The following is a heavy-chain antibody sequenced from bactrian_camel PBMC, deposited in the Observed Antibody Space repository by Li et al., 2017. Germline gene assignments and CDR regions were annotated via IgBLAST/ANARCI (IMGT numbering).Heavy chain of an antibody. J-gene: IGHJ4*01. CDR1: TTPTPGYC. CDR2: IDIAGAT. CDR3: TARYEFGLGACFFWVFCPRL. D-gene: IGHD1*01. V-gene: IGHV3S53*01. Sequence: HVQLVESGGGSVQPGGSLTLSSTISTTPTPGYCVGWFRQAPGKEREGVAAIDIAGATTYTYSVQGRFTISKDNRKNILYLQMNSLTPGDTAMYYCTARYEFGLGACFFWVFCPRLLGPGDPGHRL.